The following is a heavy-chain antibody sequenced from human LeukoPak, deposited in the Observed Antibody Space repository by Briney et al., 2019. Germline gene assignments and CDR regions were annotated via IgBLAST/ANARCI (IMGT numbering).Heavy chain of an antibody. Sequence: PGGSLRLSCAASGFTFSSYAMHWVRQAPGKGLEWVAVISYDGSNKYYADSVKGRFTISRDNSKNTLYLQMNSLRAEDTAVYYCARDFFGVVMGDVMDVWGRGTTVTVSS. D-gene: IGHD3-3*01. CDR1: GFTFSSYA. V-gene: IGHV3-30*01. J-gene: IGHJ6*03. CDR3: ARDFFGVVMGDVMDV. CDR2: ISYDGSNK.